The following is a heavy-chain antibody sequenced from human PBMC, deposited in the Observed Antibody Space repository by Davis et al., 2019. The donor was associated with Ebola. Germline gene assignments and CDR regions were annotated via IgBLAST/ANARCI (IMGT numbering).Heavy chain of an antibody. CDR3: ARDFVRSSKPRHYYYGMDV. J-gene: IGHJ6*04. CDR1: GYTFTSYA. Sequence: ASVKVSCKASGYTFTSYAMHWVRQAPGQRLEWMGWINAGNGNTKYSQKFQGRVTITRDTSASTAYMELSSLRSEDTAVYYCARDFVRSSKPRHYYYGMDVWGKGTTVTVSS. CDR2: INAGNGNT. V-gene: IGHV1-3*01. D-gene: IGHD1-26*01.